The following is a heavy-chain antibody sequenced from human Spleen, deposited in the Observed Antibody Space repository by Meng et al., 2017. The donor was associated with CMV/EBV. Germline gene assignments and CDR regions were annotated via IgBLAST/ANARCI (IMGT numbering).Heavy chain of an antibody. CDR1: GGSISSSSYY. J-gene: IGHJ6*02. CDR3: ARVGDSSSSDYGMDV. D-gene: IGHD6-13*01. V-gene: IGHV4-39*07. CDR2: IYYSGRT. Sequence: SETLSLTCTVSGGSISSSSYYWGWIRQPPGKGLEWIGSIYYSGRTYYNPSLKSRVTISVDTSKNQFSLKLSSVTAADTAVYYCARVGDSSSSDYGMDVWGQGTTVTVSS.